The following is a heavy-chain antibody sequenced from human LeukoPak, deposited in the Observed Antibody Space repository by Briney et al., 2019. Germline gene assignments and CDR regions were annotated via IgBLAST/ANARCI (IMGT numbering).Heavy chain of an antibody. Sequence: ASLKVSCKASGYTFIGYYIHWVRQAPGQGLECMGRINPNSGGTDYAQRFQGRVTLTRDTSISTAYLEFSRLRSDDTAVYYCARDWSMTTLDYWGQGTLVTVSS. J-gene: IGHJ4*02. V-gene: IGHV1-2*06. CDR1: GYTFIGYY. D-gene: IGHD4-17*01. CDR2: INPNSGGT. CDR3: ARDWSMTTLDY.